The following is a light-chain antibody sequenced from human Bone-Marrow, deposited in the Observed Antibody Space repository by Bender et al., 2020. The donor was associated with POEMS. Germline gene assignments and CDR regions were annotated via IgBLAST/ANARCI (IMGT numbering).Light chain of an antibody. J-gene: IGLJ1*01. CDR2: EVT. CDR1: SSDVGYYDL. CDR3: CSYAGTRTFYV. Sequence: HSALTQPASVSGSPGQAITISCTGTSSDVGYYDLVSWYQHLPGKAPKLLIYEVTKRPSGVSDRFSGSQSGNTASLTISGLQTEDEASYFCCSYAGTRTFYVFGAGTTVTV. V-gene: IGLV2-23*02.